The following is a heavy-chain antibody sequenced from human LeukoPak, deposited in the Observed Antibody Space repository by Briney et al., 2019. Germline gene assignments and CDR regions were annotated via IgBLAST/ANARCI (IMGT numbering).Heavy chain of an antibody. D-gene: IGHD2-15*01. J-gene: IGHJ5*02. Sequence: LRLSCAASGFTFSSYGMHWVRQAPGKGLEWVAVIWYDGSNKYYADSLKGRFTISRDNSKNTLYLQMNSLRAEDTAVYYCAREGVVAAKTNNWFDPWGQGTLVTVSS. V-gene: IGHV3-33*01. CDR1: GFTFSSYG. CDR2: IWYDGSNK. CDR3: AREGVVAAKTNNWFDP.